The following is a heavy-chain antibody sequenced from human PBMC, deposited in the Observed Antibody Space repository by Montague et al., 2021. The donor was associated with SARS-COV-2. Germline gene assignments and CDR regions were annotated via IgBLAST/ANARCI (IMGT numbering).Heavy chain of an antibody. CDR1: GFSLSTSGMC. Sequence: PALVKPTQTLTLTCTSSGFSLSTSGMCVSWIRQPPGKALEWLARIDWDDDKYYSTSLKTRLTISKDTSKNQVVLTMTNMDPVDTATYYCARIRGYCSGGSCYYYGMDVWGQGTTVTVSS. J-gene: IGHJ6*02. D-gene: IGHD2-15*01. V-gene: IGHV2-70*11. CDR2: IDWDDDK. CDR3: ARIRGYCSGGSCYYYGMDV.